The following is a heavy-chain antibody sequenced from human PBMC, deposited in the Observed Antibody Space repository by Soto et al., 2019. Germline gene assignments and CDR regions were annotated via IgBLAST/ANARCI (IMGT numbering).Heavy chain of an antibody. CDR3: ARAPRGNYGYPSYFDY. J-gene: IGHJ4*02. CDR2: IYYSGST. Sequence: QVQLQESGPGLVKPSETLSLTCTVSGGSISSYYWSWIRQPPGKGLEWIGCIYYSGSTNYNPSLKRRVTISVDTSKNQFSLKLSSVTAADTAVYYCARAPRGNYGYPSYFDYWGQGTLVTVSS. CDR1: GGSISSYY. V-gene: IGHV4-59*01. D-gene: IGHD3-10*01.